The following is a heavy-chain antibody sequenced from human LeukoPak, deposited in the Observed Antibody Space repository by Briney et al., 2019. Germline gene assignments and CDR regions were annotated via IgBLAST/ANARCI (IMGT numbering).Heavy chain of an antibody. J-gene: IGHJ3*02. CDR1: GFTFSSYW. V-gene: IGHV3-7*03. Sequence: QPGGSLRLSCAASGFTFSSYWMSWVRQAPGKGLEWVANIKQDGSEKYYVDSVKGRFTISRDNSNNMLYLQMNSLRAEDTAVYYCAKFQTKDTAMVTYAFDIWGQGTMVTVSS. CDR3: AKFQTKDTAMVTYAFDI. D-gene: IGHD5-18*01. CDR2: IKQDGSEK.